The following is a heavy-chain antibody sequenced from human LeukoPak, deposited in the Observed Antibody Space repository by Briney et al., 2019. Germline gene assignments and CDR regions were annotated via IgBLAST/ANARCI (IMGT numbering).Heavy chain of an antibody. CDR3: ARRAVREPAFWYYGMDV. J-gene: IGHJ6*02. CDR1: GGSISNNNYY. CDR2: IYYSGSP. Sequence: SETLSLTCTVSGGSISNNNYYWAWIRQPPGKGLECIGSIYYSGSPYYNPSLKSRVTISVDTSKNQFSLKLSSVTAADTAVYYCARRAVREPAFWYYGMDVWGQGTTVTVSS. V-gene: IGHV4-39*07. D-gene: IGHD3-10*01.